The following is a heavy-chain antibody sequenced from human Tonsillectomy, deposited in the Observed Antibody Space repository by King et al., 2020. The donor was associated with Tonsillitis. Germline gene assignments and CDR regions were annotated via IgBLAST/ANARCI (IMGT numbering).Heavy chain of an antibody. D-gene: IGHD6-13*01. CDR1: GFRFSTYG. Sequence: VQLVESGGGVVQPGRSLTLSCAASGFRFSTYGMHWLRQAPGKGLEWVAVISYDGSNKVYVDSVRGRFTISRDNSENMLYLQMSSLRAEDTAVYYCAKDLPACAGMGGADSWGQGTLVTVSS. CDR3: AKDLPACAGMGGADS. CDR2: ISYDGSNK. J-gene: IGHJ4*02. V-gene: IGHV3-30*18.